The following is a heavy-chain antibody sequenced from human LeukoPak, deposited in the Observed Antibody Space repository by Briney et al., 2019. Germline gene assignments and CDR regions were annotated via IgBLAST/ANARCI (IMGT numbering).Heavy chain of an antibody. CDR3: AGRLRGGRYYYDSSGPAPFDY. Sequence: PGGSLRLSCAASGFTFSDYYMSWIRQAPGKGLEWVSYISSSGSTIYYADSVKGRFTISRDNAKNSLYLQMNSLRAEDTAVYYCAGRLRGGRYYYDSSGPAPFDYWGQGTLVTVSS. V-gene: IGHV3-11*01. J-gene: IGHJ4*02. CDR2: ISSSGSTI. D-gene: IGHD3-22*01. CDR1: GFTFSDYY.